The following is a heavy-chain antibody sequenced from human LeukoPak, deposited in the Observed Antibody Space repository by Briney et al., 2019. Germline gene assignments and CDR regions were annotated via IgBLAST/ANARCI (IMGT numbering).Heavy chain of an antibody. D-gene: IGHD6-13*01. J-gene: IGHJ6*03. CDR3: ASRDSSSWYYMDV. CDR1: GFTFSSYE. CDR2: ISSSGNTI. V-gene: IGHV3-48*03. Sequence: PGGSLRLSCAASGFTFSSYEMNWVRQAPGKGLEWVSYISSSGNTIYYADSVKGRFTISRDNAKNSLYLQMNSLRAEDTAVYYCASRDSSSWYYMDVWGKGTTVTVSS.